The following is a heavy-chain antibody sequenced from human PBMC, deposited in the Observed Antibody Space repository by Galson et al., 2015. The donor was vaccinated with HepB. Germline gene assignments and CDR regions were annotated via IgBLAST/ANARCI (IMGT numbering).Heavy chain of an antibody. CDR1: GFTFSSYS. Sequence: SLRLSCAASGFTFSSYSMNWVRQAPGKGLEWVSSISSSSSYIYYADSVKGRFTISRDNAKNSLYLQMNSLRAEDTAVYYCARVDYGVTIFGVVIIRGMDVWGQGTTVTVSS. D-gene: IGHD3-3*01. CDR3: ARVDYGVTIFGVVIIRGMDV. CDR2: ISSSSSYI. V-gene: IGHV3-21*01. J-gene: IGHJ6*02.